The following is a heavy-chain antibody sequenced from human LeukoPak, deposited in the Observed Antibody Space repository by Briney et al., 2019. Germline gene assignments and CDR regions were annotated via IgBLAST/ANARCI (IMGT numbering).Heavy chain of an antibody. CDR3: PITMTRGVITT. CDR2: INHSGTS. CDR1: GASIIINNCY. J-gene: IGHJ4*02. Sequence: SETLSLTCTVSGASIIINNCYWGWIRQPPGKGLEWIGDINHSGTSTQNPSLKSRVTISVDTSKNQFSLKLSSVTAADTAVYYCPITMTRGVITTWGQGTLVTVSS. D-gene: IGHD3-10*01. V-gene: IGHV4-39*07.